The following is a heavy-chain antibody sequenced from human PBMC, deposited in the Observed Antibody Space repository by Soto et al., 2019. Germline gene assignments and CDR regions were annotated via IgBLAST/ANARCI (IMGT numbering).Heavy chain of an antibody. D-gene: IGHD6-13*01. J-gene: IGHJ6*02. V-gene: IGHV4-59*01. CDR3: ARTFRSPGPYYYGIDV. Sequence: QLQLQESGPGLLKPSETLSLTSTVSGDSINTYYWTWIRHPPGKGLEWIGYIYYSGSTKYNPSLKSRVTISVDTSKNQFSLQLTSVTAADTAVYYCARTFRSPGPYYYGIDVWGQGTTVTVSS. CDR1: GDSINTYY. CDR2: IYYSGST.